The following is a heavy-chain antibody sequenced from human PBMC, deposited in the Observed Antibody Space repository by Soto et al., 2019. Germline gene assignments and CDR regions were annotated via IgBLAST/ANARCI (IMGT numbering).Heavy chain of an antibody. Sequence: ASGKVSCKASGYTFTAYYVHWLRQTPGQGLEWMGWVNPHSGATVIAQRSLCSVTLTTDTSINTAYMELTSLTYDDTALYYCARPPNPWEPYAFHLWGHGTLVTVS. J-gene: IGHJ3*01. D-gene: IGHD1-26*01. CDR1: GYTFTAYY. CDR3: ARPPNPWEPYAFHL. V-gene: IGHV1-2*04. CDR2: VNPHSGAT.